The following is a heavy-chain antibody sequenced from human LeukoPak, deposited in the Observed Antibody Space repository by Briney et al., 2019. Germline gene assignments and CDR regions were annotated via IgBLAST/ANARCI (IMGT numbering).Heavy chain of an antibody. D-gene: IGHD3-10*01. CDR2: IDANGAGT. CDR1: GFTFSSYA. J-gene: IGHJ5*02. Sequence: PGGSLRLSCAASGFTFSSYAMTWVRQAPGKGLEWVSSIDANGAGTFYADSVKGRFSTSRDNAKNTLGLQMHSLTAEDTAVYYCAKDQSYYNWFDPWGQGTLVTVSS. V-gene: IGHV3-23*01. CDR3: AKDQSYYNWFDP.